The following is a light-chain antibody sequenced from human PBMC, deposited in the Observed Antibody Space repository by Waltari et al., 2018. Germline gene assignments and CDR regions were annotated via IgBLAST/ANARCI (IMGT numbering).Light chain of an antibody. CDR1: ENINNW. V-gene: IGKV1-5*03. J-gene: IGKJ1*01. CDR3: QQYRTFHWT. CDR2: KSS. Sequence: DIQMTQSPSTLSASVGDRVTITCRARENINNWLAWYQQKPGKAPSLLIYKSSSLQTGFPGRFSGSGSGTEFTLTINSLQLDDSATYHCQQYRTFHWTFGQGTKVEIK.